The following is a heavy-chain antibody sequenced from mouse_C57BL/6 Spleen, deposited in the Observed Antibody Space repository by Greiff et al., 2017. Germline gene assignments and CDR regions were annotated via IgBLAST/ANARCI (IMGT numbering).Heavy chain of an antibody. V-gene: IGHV14-4*01. D-gene: IGHD1-1*01. J-gene: IGHJ3*01. CDR3: TTRDYYGSSS. CDR1: GFNIKDDY. Sequence: VQLQQSGAELVRPGASVKLSCTASGFNIKDDYMHWVKQRPEQGLEWIGWIDPENGDTEYASKFQGKATITADTSSNTAYLQLSSLTSEDTAVYYCTTRDYYGSSSWGQGTLVTVSA. CDR2: IDPENGDT.